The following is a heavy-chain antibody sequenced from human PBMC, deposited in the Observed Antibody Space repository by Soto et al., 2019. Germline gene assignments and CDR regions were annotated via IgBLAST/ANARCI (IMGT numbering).Heavy chain of an antibody. CDR1: GFTFSSYA. CDR2: ISGSGGST. Sequence: GGSLRLSCAASGFTFSSYAMSWVRQAPGKGLEWVSAISGSGGSTYYADSVKGRFTISRDNSKNTLYLQMNSLRAEDTALDYCAKTPIRIAAACTSIDYWGQGTLVTVSS. V-gene: IGHV3-23*01. CDR3: AKTPIRIAAACTSIDY. J-gene: IGHJ4*02. D-gene: IGHD6-13*01.